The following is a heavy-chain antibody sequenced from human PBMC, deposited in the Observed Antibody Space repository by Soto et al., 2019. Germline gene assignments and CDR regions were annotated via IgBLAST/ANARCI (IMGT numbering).Heavy chain of an antibody. CDR3: AKPFSGSYYYYYGMDV. V-gene: IGHV3-30*18. D-gene: IGHD1-26*01. CDR2: ISYDGSNK. Sequence: PGGSQRLSCAASGFTFSSYGMHWVRQAPDKGLEWVAVISYDGSNKYYADSVKGRFTISRDNSKNTLYLQMNSLRAEDTAVYYCAKPFSGSYYYYYGMDVWGQGTTVTVSS. CDR1: GFTFSSYG. J-gene: IGHJ6*02.